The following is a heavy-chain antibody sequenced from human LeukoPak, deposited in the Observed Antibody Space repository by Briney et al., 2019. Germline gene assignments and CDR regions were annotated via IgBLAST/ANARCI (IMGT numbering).Heavy chain of an antibody. V-gene: IGHV4-4*08. CDR2: LHPRGNS. D-gene: IGHD1-1*01. CDR1: GGSISSYY. CDR3: TRLATTNWYFDL. J-gene: IGHJ2*01. Sequence: PSETLSLTCAVSGGSISSYYWSWVRQPPGKRLEWIGYLHPRGNSNYNPSLESRVTISVDTSKNQFSLKLTSVTAADTAVYYCTRLATTNWYFDLWGRGTLVTVSS.